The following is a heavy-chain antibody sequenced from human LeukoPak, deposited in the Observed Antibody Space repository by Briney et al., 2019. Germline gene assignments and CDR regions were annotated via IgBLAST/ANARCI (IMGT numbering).Heavy chain of an antibody. CDR3: ARGPLGLSCMDV. Sequence: SETLSLTCTVSGGSISNYYWSWIRQPAGKGLEWIGRIYTSGSTNYNPSLKSRVTISVDTSKNQFSLKLSSVTAADTAVYYCARGPLGLSCMDVWGKGTTVTVSS. V-gene: IGHV4-4*07. J-gene: IGHJ6*04. CDR1: GGSISNYY. D-gene: IGHD3-16*01. CDR2: IYTSGST.